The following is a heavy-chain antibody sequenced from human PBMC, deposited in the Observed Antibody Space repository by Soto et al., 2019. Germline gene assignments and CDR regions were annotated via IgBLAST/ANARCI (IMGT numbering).Heavy chain of an antibody. CDR3: ARGTNYYDSSGYYPPLFDY. CDR1: GFTFSSYW. J-gene: IGHJ4*02. Sequence: GGSLRLSCAASGFTFSSYWMSWVRQAPGKGLEWVANIKQDGSEKYYVDSVKGRFTISRDNAKNSLYLQMNSLRAEDTAVYYCARGTNYYDSSGYYPPLFDYWGQGTLVTAPQ. V-gene: IGHV3-7*05. D-gene: IGHD3-22*01. CDR2: IKQDGSEK.